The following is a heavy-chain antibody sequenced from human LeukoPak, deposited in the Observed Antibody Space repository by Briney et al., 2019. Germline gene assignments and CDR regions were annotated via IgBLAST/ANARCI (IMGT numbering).Heavy chain of an antibody. V-gene: IGHV1-2*06. Sequence: ASVKVSCXASGYTFTGYYMHWVRQAPGQGLEWMGRMNPNSGGTNYAQKFQGRVTMTRDTSISTAYMELSRLRSDDTAVYYCARSVQRYCSGGSCYSNFSPRDYWGQGTLVTVSS. D-gene: IGHD2-15*01. CDR1: GYTFTGYY. CDR2: MNPNSGGT. J-gene: IGHJ4*02. CDR3: ARSVQRYCSGGSCYSNFSPRDY.